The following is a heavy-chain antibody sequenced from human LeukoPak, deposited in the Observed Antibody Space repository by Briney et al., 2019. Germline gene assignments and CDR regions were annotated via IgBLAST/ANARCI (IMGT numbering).Heavy chain of an antibody. D-gene: IGHD3-16*02. V-gene: IGHV4-39*07. Sequence: PSETLSLTCTVSGVSISSTSYYWGWIRQPPGKGLEWIGNIYYSGSTFYNPSLKSRVTISVDTSKNHFSLKLSSVTAADTAVYYCARLPFDYVWGSHRPTSAGSDIWGQGTMVTVSS. J-gene: IGHJ3*02. CDR3: ARLPFDYVWGSHRPTSAGSDI. CDR1: GVSISSTSYY. CDR2: IYYSGST.